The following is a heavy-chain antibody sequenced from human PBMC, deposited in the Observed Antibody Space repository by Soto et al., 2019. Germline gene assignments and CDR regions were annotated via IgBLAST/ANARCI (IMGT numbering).Heavy chain of an antibody. D-gene: IGHD1-26*01. CDR3: ARSEATFLDF. Sequence: PSETLSLTCTVSGGSMSSSNWWNWVLHSPGKGLEWIGEAHHSGRTNYNPSLKSRVTISVDKSKNHFSLKLTSVTAADTAVYYLARSEATFLDFWGQGTLVTVSS. CDR1: GGSMSSSNW. J-gene: IGHJ4*02. V-gene: IGHV4-4*02. CDR2: AHHSGRT.